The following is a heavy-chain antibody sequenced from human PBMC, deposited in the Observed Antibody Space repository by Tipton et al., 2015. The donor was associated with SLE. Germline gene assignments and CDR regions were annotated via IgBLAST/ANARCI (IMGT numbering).Heavy chain of an antibody. CDR2: ISYDGSNK. CDR3: ARQPSLPVTSPYWYFDL. J-gene: IGHJ2*01. CDR1: GFTFRSYD. V-gene: IGHV3-30*04. D-gene: IGHD4-11*01. Sequence: SLRLSCAASGFTFRSYDMNWVRQAPGKGLEWVAVISYDGSNKYYADSVKGRFTISRDNSKNTLYLQMNSLRVEDTAVYYCARQPSLPVTSPYWYFDLWGRGTLVTVSS.